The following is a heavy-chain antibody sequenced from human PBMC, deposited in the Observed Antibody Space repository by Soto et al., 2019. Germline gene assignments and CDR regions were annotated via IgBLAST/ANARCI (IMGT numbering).Heavy chain of an antibody. Sequence: GSSVKVSFKASGGTFSSDAISLVVQAPGQGLEWMGGIIPIFGTANYALKFQGRVTITADESTSTAYMELSSLRSEDTAVYYCARADTAMVHYYWGQGTLVTVSS. J-gene: IGHJ4*02. CDR3: ARADTAMVHYY. D-gene: IGHD5-18*01. CDR1: GGTFSSDA. V-gene: IGHV1-69*13. CDR2: IIPIFGTA.